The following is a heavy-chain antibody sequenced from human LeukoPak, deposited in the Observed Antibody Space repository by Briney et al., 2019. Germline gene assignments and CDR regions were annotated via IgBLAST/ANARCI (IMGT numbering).Heavy chain of an antibody. CDR1: GGSISSGDYY. V-gene: IGHV4-30-4*01. J-gene: IGHJ4*02. CDR2: IYYSGST. Sequence: PSETLSLTCTVSGGSISSGDYYWSWIRQPPGKGLEWIGYIYYSGSTYYNPSLKSRVTISGDTSENQFSLKLSSVTAADTAVYYCARDARQSPPFSFDYWGQGTLVTVSS. CDR3: ARDARQSPPFSFDY.